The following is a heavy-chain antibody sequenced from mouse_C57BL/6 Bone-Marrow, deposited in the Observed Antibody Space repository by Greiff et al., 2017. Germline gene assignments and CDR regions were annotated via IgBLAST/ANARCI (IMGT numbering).Heavy chain of an antibody. CDR3: AREGLYYYGSSLYYFDY. Sequence: ESGPGLVKPSQSLSLTCSVTGYSITSGYYWNWIRQFPGNKLEWMGYISYDGSNNYNPSLKNRISIPRDTSKNQFFLKLNSVTTEDTATYYCAREGLYYYGSSLYYFDYWGQGTTLTVSS. V-gene: IGHV3-6*01. J-gene: IGHJ2*01. D-gene: IGHD1-1*01. CDR1: GYSITSGYY. CDR2: ISYDGSN.